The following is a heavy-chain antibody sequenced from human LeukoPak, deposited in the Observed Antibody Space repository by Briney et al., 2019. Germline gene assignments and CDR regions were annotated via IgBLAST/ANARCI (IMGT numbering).Heavy chain of an antibody. CDR3: AKNEGRWAAYNDY. Sequence: GGSLRLSCAASGFIFDDYGMHWVRQAPGKGLEWVALISDDGNIKSYADSVKGRFTISRDGSKNTLFLQMDGLRAEDTAVYYCAKNEGRWAAYNDYWGQGTLVTVSS. D-gene: IGHD4-23*01. J-gene: IGHJ4*02. CDR1: GFIFDDYG. CDR2: ISDDGNIK. V-gene: IGHV3-30*18.